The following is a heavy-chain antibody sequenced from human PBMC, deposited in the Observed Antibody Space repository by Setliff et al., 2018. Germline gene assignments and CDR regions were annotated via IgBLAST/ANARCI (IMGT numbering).Heavy chain of an antibody. CDR1: GYTFTGYY. V-gene: IGHV1-2*02. J-gene: IGHJ4*02. CDR3: ARYRVRGGVAVAPGDY. CDR2: INPNSGGT. Sequence: ASVKVSCKASGYTFTGYYMHWVRQAPGQGLEWMGWINPNSGGTNYAQKPQGRVTMTTDTSTSTAYMELRSLRCYDTAGDYSARYRVRGGVAVAPGDYWGQGTLVTVSS. D-gene: IGHD6-19*01.